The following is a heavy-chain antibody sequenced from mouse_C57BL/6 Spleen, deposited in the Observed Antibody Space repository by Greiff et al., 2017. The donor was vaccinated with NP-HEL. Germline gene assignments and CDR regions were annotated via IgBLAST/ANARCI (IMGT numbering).Heavy chain of an antibody. CDR2: IWSGGST. CDR1: GFSLTSYG. D-gene: IGHD2-3*01. V-gene: IGHV2-2*01. CDR3: ASDGYYGKAWFAY. J-gene: IGHJ3*01. Sequence: VMLVESGPGLVQPSQSLSITCTVSGFSLTSYGVHWVRQSPGKGLEWLGVIWSGGSTDYNAAFISRLSISKDNSKSQVFFKMNSLQADDTAIYYCASDGYYGKAWFAYWGQGTLVTVSA.